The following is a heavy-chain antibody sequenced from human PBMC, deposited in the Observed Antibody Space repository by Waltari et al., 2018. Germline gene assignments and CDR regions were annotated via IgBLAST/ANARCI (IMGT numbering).Heavy chain of an antibody. V-gene: IGHV3-49*04. CDR1: GFSFDRSG. CDR2: IKRKAYGCKE. CDR3: ARCHYGSSGYPTYFDS. D-gene: IGHD3-22*01. Sequence: EVQLVESGGGWVQPGRSLRLSCSVSGFSFDRSGMGWVRRAPGKGLDCVGFIKRKAYGCKEEHGTSVKVRFTISREDSYGIAYLQMTSLKAEDTAVYYCARCHYGSSGYPTYFDSWGQGVLVTVSS. J-gene: IGHJ4*02.